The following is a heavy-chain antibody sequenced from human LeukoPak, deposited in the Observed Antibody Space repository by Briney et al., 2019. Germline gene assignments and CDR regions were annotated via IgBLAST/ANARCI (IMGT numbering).Heavy chain of an antibody. Sequence: SVKVSCKASGGTFSSYAISWVRQAPGQGLEWMGGIIPIFGTANYAQKFQGRVTIATDESTSTAYMELSSLRSEDTAVYYCARIRDVLRYFDWLNDAFDIWGQGTMVTVSS. D-gene: IGHD3-9*01. CDR3: ARIRDVLRYFDWLNDAFDI. CDR2: IIPIFGTA. J-gene: IGHJ3*02. V-gene: IGHV1-69*05. CDR1: GGTFSSYA.